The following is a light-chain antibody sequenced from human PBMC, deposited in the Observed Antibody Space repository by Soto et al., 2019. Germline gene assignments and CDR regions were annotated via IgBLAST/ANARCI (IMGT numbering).Light chain of an antibody. V-gene: IGKV1-33*01. CDR2: DAS. CDR3: QQYDNLPLT. Sequence: DIQMTQSPSSLSASVGDRVTITWQASQDISNYLNRDQQKPGKAPKLLIYDASNLETGVPSRFSGSGSGTDFTFTISSLRPEDIATYYCQQYDNLPLTFGGGTKVDI. J-gene: IGKJ4*01. CDR1: QDISNY.